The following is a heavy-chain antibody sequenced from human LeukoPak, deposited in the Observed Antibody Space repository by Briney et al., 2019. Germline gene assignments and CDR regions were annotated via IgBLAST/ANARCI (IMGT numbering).Heavy chain of an antibody. D-gene: IGHD6-13*01. Sequence: ASVKVSCKASGYTFHNYGISWVRQAPGQGLEWMRWISPYSGNTDYTERLQGRVTMTTDTSTTTAFMELRSLRSDDTAVYYCARTSCVSAAGSPYYFDYWGQGTLVTVSS. V-gene: IGHV1-18*04. J-gene: IGHJ4*02. CDR3: ARTSCVSAAGSPYYFDY. CDR1: GYTFHNYG. CDR2: ISPYSGNT.